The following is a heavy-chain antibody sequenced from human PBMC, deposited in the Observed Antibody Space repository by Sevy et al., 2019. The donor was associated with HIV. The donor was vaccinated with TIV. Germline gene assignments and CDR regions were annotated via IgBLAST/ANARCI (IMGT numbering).Heavy chain of an antibody. J-gene: IGHJ6*02. D-gene: IGHD3-10*01. CDR3: ARDRDGSGSSGGYGMDV. CDR2: ISSSSSNI. CDR1: GITFSYYS. V-gene: IGHV3-21*01. Sequence: GGSLRLSCVGSGITFSYYSMNWVRQAPGKGLEWVSSISSSSSNIYHADSLKGRFTISRDNAKKSLYLQMNSLRAEDTAVYYCARDRDGSGSSGGYGMDVWGQGTTVTVSS.